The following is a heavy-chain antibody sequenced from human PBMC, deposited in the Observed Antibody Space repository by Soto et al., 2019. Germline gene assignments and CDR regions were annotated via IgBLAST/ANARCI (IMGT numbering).Heavy chain of an antibody. J-gene: IGHJ3*02. CDR1: ISLG. D-gene: IGHD3-16*01. Sequence: ISLGVRWVRKKTGKRLEWVANIMQDGREKYYVDSAKGRFTISRDNAKNSLHLQMNSLRADYTAVYYCARGIISAFDIWGQGKMVTVSS. CDR2: IMQDGREK. CDR3: ARGIISAFDI. V-gene: IGHV3-7*01.